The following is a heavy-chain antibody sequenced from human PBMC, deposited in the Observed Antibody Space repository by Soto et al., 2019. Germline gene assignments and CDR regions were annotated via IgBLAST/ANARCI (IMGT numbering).Heavy chain of an antibody. D-gene: IGHD2-2*01. V-gene: IGHV1-18*01. J-gene: IGHJ3*02. Sequence: ASVKVSCKASGYTFTSYGISWVRQAPGQGLEWTGWISAGNGDTKYSQKFQGRLTVTRDTSATTAYMELSSLRSEDTAVYYCARRVEVVPAAMYAFDIWGQGTMVTVSS. CDR3: ARRVEVVPAAMYAFDI. CDR2: ISAGNGDT. CDR1: GYTFTSYG.